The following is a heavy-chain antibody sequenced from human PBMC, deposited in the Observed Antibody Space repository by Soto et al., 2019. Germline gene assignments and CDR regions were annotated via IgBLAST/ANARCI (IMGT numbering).Heavy chain of an antibody. D-gene: IGHD3-10*01. J-gene: IGHJ3*02. CDR3: ARISDYYGSGSYYRAFDI. Sequence: GESLKISFKGSGYSFTSYWIGWVRQMPGKGLEWMGIIYPGDSDTRHSPSFQGQVTISADKSISTAYLQWSGLKASDTAMYYCARISDYYGSGSYYRAFDIWGQGTMVTV. CDR2: IYPGDSDT. CDR1: GYSFTSYW. V-gene: IGHV5-51*01.